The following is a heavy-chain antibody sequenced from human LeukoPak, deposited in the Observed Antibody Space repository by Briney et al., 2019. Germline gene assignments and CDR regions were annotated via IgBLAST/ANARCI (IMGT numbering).Heavy chain of an antibody. CDR1: GFTFSSYE. J-gene: IGHJ6*03. CDR3: ARETYPPGNMDV. Sequence: GGSLRLSCAASGFTFSSYEMNWARQAPGNGLEWVSYISSSGSTIYYADSVKGRFTISRDNAKNSLYLQMNSLRAEDTAVYYCARETYPPGNMDVWGKGTTVTVSS. CDR2: ISSSGSTI. V-gene: IGHV3-48*03.